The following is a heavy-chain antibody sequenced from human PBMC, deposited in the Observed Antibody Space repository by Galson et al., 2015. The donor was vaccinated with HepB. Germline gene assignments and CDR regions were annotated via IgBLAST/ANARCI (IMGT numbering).Heavy chain of an antibody. J-gene: IGHJ3*01. CDR3: GRGLKADVVVTDVFDF. Sequence: SLRLSCAASGFTFSSYGMHWVRQAPGQGLEWVAVIWYYGSNKYYADSVKGRFTISRDNSKNTLYLQMNSLRAEDTAVYYCGRGLKADVVVTDVFDFWGQGTLVTVSS. V-gene: IGHV3-33*08. CDR2: IWYYGSNK. D-gene: IGHD2-15*01. CDR1: GFTFSSYG.